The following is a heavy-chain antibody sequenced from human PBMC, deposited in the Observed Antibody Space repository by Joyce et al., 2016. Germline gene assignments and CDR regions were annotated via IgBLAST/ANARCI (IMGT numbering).Heavy chain of an antibody. CDR3: ARDASGPPY. V-gene: IGHV3-30-3*01. J-gene: IGHJ4*02. CDR1: GFTFSSYA. Sequence: QVQLVESGGGVVQPGRSLRLSCAASGFTFSSYAMHWVRQAPGKGLEWVAVISFDGSIKCYADSVKGRFSISRDNSKNTMYLQMNSLRVEDTAVYYCARDASGPPYWGQGSLVTVSS. CDR2: ISFDGSIK.